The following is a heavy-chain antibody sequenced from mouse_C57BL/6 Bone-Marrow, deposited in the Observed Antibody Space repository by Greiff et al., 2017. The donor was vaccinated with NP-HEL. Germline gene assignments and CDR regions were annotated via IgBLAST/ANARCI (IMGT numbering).Heavy chain of an antibody. V-gene: IGHV8-8*01. CDR3: TRTYYYGTNYWYFDV. D-gene: IGHD1-1*01. J-gene: IGHJ1*03. CDR2: IWWDDDK. Sequence: QVTLKVSGPGILQPSQTLSLTCSFSGFSLSTFGMGIGWIRQPSGKGLEWLAHIWWDDDKYYNPALKSRLTISKDASKHQVFLKIANVDTADTATYYCTRTYYYGTNYWYFDVWGTGTTVTVSS. CDR1: GFSLSTFGMG.